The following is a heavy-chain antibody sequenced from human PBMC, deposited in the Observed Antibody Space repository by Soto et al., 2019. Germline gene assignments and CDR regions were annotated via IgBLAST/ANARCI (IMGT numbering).Heavy chain of an antibody. Sequence: QVQLVQSGAEVKKPGSSVKISCKASGRIFSSFPTSWVRQVPGQRLEWMGGVISASGSVTYAPKFQGRVTMTAVNAAGIGYMELTSLTSEDTAIYYCARVGSRDAYNYVLDQWGPGTMVTVSS. CDR3: ARVGSRDAYNYVLDQ. D-gene: IGHD5-18*01. V-gene: IGHV1-69*06. CDR1: GRIFSSFP. J-gene: IGHJ1*01. CDR2: VISASGSV.